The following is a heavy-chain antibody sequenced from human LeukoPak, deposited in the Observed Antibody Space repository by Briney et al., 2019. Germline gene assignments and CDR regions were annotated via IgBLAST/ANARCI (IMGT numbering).Heavy chain of an antibody. Sequence: SETLSLTCAVSGGSISSSNWWSWVRQPPGKGLEWIGEIYHSGSTNYIPSLKSRVTISVDKSKNQFSLKLSSVTAADTAVYYCARASIAAAGTGWFDPWGQGTLVTVSS. CDR3: ARASIAAAGTGWFDP. J-gene: IGHJ5*02. CDR2: IYHSGST. D-gene: IGHD6-13*01. CDR1: GGSISSSNW. V-gene: IGHV4-4*02.